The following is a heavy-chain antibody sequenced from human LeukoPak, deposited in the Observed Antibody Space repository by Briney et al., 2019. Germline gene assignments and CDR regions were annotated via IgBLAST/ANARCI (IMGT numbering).Heavy chain of an antibody. V-gene: IGHV1-2*02. CDR1: GYIFTGYW. CDR2: INPNSGNT. CDR3: AGRGQRYFRD. Sequence: GASVKVSCKASGYIFTGYWIHWVRQAPGQGLEWMGFINPNSGNTNYAQKFQGRVTMTRDTSISTAYMELSSLTSDDTAVYYCAGRGQRYFRDWGQGTLVTVSS. J-gene: IGHJ1*01.